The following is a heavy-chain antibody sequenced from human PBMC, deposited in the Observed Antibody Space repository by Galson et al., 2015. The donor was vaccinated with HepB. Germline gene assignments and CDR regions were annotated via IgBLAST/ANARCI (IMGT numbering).Heavy chain of an antibody. CDR1: GGTFSSYT. D-gene: IGHD3-22*01. V-gene: IGHV1-69*02. J-gene: IGHJ3*02. CDR2: IIPILGIA. Sequence: SVKVSCKASGGTFSSYTISWVRQAPGQGLEWMGRIIPILGIANYAQKFQGRVTITADKSTSTAYMELSSLRSEDTAVYYCATMIVAQGADAFDIWGQGTMVTVSS. CDR3: ATMIVAQGADAFDI.